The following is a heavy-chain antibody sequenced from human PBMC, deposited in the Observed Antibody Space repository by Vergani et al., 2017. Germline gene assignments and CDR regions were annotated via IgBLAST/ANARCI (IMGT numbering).Heavy chain of an antibody. CDR3: ARAPKDYYFDY. V-gene: IGHV3-30-3*01. Sequence: VQLVESGGGLVPPGRSLRLSCAASGFSFGDYAMTWVRQAPGKGLEWVAVISYDGSNKYYADSVKGRFTISRDNSKNTLYLQMNSLRAEDTAVYYCARAPKDYYFDYWGQGTLVTVSS. J-gene: IGHJ4*02. CDR2: ISYDGSNK. CDR1: GFSFGDYA.